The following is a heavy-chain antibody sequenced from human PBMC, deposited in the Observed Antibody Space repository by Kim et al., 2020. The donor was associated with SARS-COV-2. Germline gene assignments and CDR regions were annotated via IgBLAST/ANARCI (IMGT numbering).Heavy chain of an antibody. Sequence: ASVKVSCKASGYTFTSYGISWVRQAPGQGLEWMGWISAYNGNTNYAQKLQGRVTMTTDTSTSTAYMELRSLRSDDTAVYYCARVGATMVRGPKVDPWGQGTLVTVSS. J-gene: IGHJ5*02. CDR3: ARVGATMVRGPKVDP. CDR2: ISAYNGNT. CDR1: GYTFTSYG. V-gene: IGHV1-18*01. D-gene: IGHD3-10*01.